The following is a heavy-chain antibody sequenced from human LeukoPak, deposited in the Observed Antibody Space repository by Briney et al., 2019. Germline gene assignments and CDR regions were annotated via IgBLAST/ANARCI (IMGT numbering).Heavy chain of an antibody. CDR2: ISSSSSYI. J-gene: IGHJ4*02. CDR1: GFTFSNYS. CDR3: ARDYDSYGDFDY. V-gene: IGHV3-21*01. Sequence: PGGSLRLSCAASGFTFSNYSMNWVRQAPGKGLEWVSSISSSSSYIYYADSVKGRFTISRDNAKNSLYLQMNSLRAEDTAVYYCARDYDSYGDFDYWGQGTLVTVSS. D-gene: IGHD5-18*01.